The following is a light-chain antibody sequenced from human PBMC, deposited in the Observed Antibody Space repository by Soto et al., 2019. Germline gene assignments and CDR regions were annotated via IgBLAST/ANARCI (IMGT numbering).Light chain of an antibody. J-gene: IGKJ1*01. CDR3: QGFGGT. CDR1: QSVSSSD. Sequence: EIVLTQSPGTLSLSPGERATLSCRASQSVSSSDLAWYQQKPGQAPRLLIYGASSRATGIPDRFSGSGSGTYFTPPSGGVEPEVYAAYYCQGFGGTFGQGTKVEIK. V-gene: IGKV3-20*01. CDR2: GAS.